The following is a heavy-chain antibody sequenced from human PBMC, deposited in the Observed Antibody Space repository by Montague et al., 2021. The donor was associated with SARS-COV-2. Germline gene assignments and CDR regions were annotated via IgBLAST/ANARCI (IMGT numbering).Heavy chain of an antibody. V-gene: IGHV3-48*03. CDR3: ARDGRFGELDY. D-gene: IGHD3-10*01. CDR2: ISSSGSTI. CDR1: GFTFRTYE. J-gene: IGHJ4*02. Sequence: SLRLSCAASGFTFRTYEMNWVRQAPGEGLEWVSYISSSGSTIYYADSVKGRFTISRDNAKNSLYLRMNSLRAEDTAVYYCARDGRFGELDYWGQGTLVTVST.